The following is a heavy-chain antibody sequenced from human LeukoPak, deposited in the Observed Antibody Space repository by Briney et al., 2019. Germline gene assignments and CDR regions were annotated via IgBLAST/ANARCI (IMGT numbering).Heavy chain of an antibody. CDR1: GGSIDSINW. Sequence: SGTLSLTCAVSGGSIDSINWWSWVRQPPGQGLEWIGEMYHTGGFNYNPSLKSRVTISLDKSQNQFSLRLSSVTAADTAVYYCARNPRDGHTFDYWGQGTLVTVSS. J-gene: IGHJ4*02. CDR2: MYHTGGF. V-gene: IGHV4-4*02. CDR3: ARNPRDGHTFDY.